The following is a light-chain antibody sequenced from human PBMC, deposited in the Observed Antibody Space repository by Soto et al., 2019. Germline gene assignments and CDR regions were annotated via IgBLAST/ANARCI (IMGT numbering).Light chain of an antibody. V-gene: IGLV2-11*01. CDR3: CSYAGRYTYV. Sequence: QSLITQPRSLSGSPGQSVTISCTGASSDVGGYNYVSWYQQHPGKAPKLMIYDVSKRPSGVPDRFSGSKSGNTASLTISGLQTEDEADYYCCSYAGRYTYVFGTGTKVTAL. CDR1: SSDVGGYNY. J-gene: IGLJ1*01. CDR2: DVS.